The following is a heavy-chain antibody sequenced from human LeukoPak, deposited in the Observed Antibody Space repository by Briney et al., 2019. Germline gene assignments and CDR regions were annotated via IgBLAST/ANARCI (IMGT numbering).Heavy chain of an antibody. CDR2: SRDKGNSYTT. D-gene: IGHD3-10*01. Sequence: GGSLRLSCAASGFTVSSNYMSWVRQAPGKGLEWVGRSRDKGNSYTTAYAASVRGRFTISRDDSKNSLYLQMNSLKIEDTAVYYCTKLARAPRDFDYWGQGTLVTVSS. V-gene: IGHV3-72*01. J-gene: IGHJ4*01. CDR3: TKLARAPRDFDY. CDR1: GFTVSSNY.